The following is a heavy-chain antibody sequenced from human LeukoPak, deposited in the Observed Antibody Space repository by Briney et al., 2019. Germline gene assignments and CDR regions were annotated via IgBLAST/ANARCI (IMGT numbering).Heavy chain of an antibody. V-gene: IGHV1-69*05. CDR2: IIPIFGTA. J-gene: IGHJ6*03. Sequence: ASVRVSCKASGGTFSSYAISWVRQAPGQGLEWMGGIIPIFGTANYAQKFQGRVTITTDESTSTAYMELSSLRSEDTAVYYCARAGKRDYYYYMDVWGKGTTVTVSS. D-gene: IGHD1-1*01. CDR3: ARAGKRDYYYYMDV. CDR1: GGTFSSYA.